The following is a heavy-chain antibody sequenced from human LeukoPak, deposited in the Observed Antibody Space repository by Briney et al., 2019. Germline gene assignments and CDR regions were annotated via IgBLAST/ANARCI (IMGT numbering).Heavy chain of an antibody. D-gene: IGHD4-23*01. V-gene: IGHV4-59*01. J-gene: IGHJ5*02. CDR3: ARTVVAAHNWFDP. Sequence: SETLSLTCAVYGGSFSGYYWSWIRQPPGKGLEWIGYIYYSGSTNYNPSLKSRVTISVDTSKNQFSLKLSSVTAADTAVYYCARTVVAAHNWFDPWGQGTLVTVSS. CDR1: GGSFSGYY. CDR2: IYYSGST.